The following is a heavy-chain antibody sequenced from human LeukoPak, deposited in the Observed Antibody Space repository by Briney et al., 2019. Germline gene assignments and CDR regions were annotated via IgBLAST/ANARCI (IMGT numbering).Heavy chain of an antibody. CDR1: GASMSSGSVY. J-gene: IGHJ5*02. V-gene: IGHV4-39*01. D-gene: IGHD3-10*01. CDR3: ARHGYYYCPGSQFDP. Sequence: PSETLSLTCTLSGASMSSGSVYWGWLRQPPGRGLEWIGSIHYSGSTYYNPSLKSQVSISVDKSKTQFSLKVNSVTAADTAVYYCARHGYYYCPGSQFDPWGRGTLVTVSS. CDR2: IHYSGST.